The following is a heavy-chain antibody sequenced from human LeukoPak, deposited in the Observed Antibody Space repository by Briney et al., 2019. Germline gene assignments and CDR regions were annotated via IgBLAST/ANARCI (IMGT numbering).Heavy chain of an antibody. V-gene: IGHV4-61*03. CDR1: GGSISSSSYY. CDR3: ARDRPGSYWYFDL. Sequence: SETLSLTCTVSGGSISSSSYYWGWIRQPPGKGLEWVGHIYYLGSTNYNPSLKSRVTISIDTSKNYFSLKLNSVIAADTAVYYCARDRPGSYWYFDLWGRGTLVTVSS. D-gene: IGHD3-10*01. CDR2: IYYLGST. J-gene: IGHJ2*01.